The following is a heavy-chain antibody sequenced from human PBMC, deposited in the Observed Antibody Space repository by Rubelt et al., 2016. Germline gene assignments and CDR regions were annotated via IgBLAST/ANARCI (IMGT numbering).Heavy chain of an antibody. D-gene: IGHD6-13*01. J-gene: IGHJ4*02. CDR3: ASSSSWYCVDY. V-gene: IGHV3-30*04. CDR1: GFTLSSYA. Sequence: PGRSLRLSCAASGFTLSSYAMHWVRQAPGKGLEWVAVVSYDGSNKYYADSVKGRFTISRDNSKNTLYLQMNSLRAEDTAVYYCASSSSWYCVDYWGQGTLVTVSS. CDR2: VSYDGSNK.